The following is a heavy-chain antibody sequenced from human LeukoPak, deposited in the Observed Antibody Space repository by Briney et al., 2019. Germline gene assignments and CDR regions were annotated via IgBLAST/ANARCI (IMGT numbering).Heavy chain of an antibody. J-gene: IGHJ4*02. D-gene: IGHD3-10*01. V-gene: IGHV3-53*01. CDR2: IYSGGST. Sequence: PGGSLRLSCAASGFTVSSNYMSWVRQAPGKGLEWVSVIYSGGSTYYADSVEGRFTISRDNSKNTLYLQMNSLRAEDTAVYYCARVFSRASFMVRGRDLGFDYWGQGTLVTVSS. CDR1: GFTVSSNY. CDR3: ARVFSRASFMVRGRDLGFDY.